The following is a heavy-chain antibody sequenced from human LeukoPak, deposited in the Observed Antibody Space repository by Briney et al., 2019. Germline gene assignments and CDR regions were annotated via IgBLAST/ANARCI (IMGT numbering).Heavy chain of an antibody. CDR1: GGSISSYY. Sequence: SETLSLTCTVSGGSISSYYWSWIRQPPGKGLEWIGYIYSSGSTNYNPSLKSRVTMSGDTSKSHFSLNLSSVTAADTAVYYCARGRGYCSSTSCANFDYWGQGTLVTVSS. CDR2: IYSSGST. D-gene: IGHD2-2*01. CDR3: ARGRGYCSSTSCANFDY. V-gene: IGHV4-59*01. J-gene: IGHJ4*02.